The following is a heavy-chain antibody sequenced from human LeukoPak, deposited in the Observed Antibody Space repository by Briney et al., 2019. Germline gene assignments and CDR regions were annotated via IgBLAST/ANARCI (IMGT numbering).Heavy chain of an antibody. Sequence: SETLSLTCAVYGGSFSGYYWSGIRQPPEKRLEWSGEINHSGSTNYNPSLKSRVTISVDTSKNQFSLKLTSVTAADTAVYYCASSGPIVGPDNWYFDLWGRGTLLTVSS. CDR1: GGSFSGYY. D-gene: IGHD1-26*01. CDR2: INHSGST. CDR3: ASSGPIVGPDNWYFDL. V-gene: IGHV4-34*01. J-gene: IGHJ2*01.